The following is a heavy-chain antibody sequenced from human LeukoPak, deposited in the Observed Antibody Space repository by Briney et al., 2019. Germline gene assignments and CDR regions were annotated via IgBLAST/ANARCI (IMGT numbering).Heavy chain of an antibody. Sequence: GGSLRLSCVPSGFSFSNYAMSWFRQAPGKGLEWVSSISGSGGSTHYADSVKGRFTISRDKTKNTLYLQMNSLRAEDTAVYYCAKSSYYDASGYYREYYFDYWGQGTLVTVSS. CDR2: ISGSGGST. D-gene: IGHD3-22*01. V-gene: IGHV3-23*01. J-gene: IGHJ4*02. CDR3: AKSSYYDASGYYREYYFDY. CDR1: GFSFSNYA.